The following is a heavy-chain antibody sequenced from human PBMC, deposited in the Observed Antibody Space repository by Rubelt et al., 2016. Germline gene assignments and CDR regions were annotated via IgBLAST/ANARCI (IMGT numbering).Heavy chain of an antibody. CDR3: ARGYCSSANCLFNWFDP. CDR1: GYNFTTYG. D-gene: IGHD2-2*01. CDR2: IRTYNGNT. J-gene: IGHJ5*02. V-gene: IGHV1-18*01. Sequence: QVQLVQSGAEVKKPGASVKVSCKASGYNFTTYGISWVRQAPGQGLAWMGRIRTYNGNTHYAQKGQGSVTMTTATATSTAYMELMSLRSDDTAMYFCARGYCSSANCLFNWFDPWGQGTLVTVSS.